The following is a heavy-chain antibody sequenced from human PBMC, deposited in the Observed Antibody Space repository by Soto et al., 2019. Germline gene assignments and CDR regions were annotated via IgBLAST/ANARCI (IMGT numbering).Heavy chain of an antibody. CDR1: GFTFSNYW. Sequence: EVQLVESGGGLVQPGGSLRLSCAASGFTFSNYWMHWVRQAPGKGLVWVSHINSDGSSTTYADSVKGRFTISRDNAKNTLYLQMNSLISEDTAVYYCARAGWCSVTNCPFDYWGQGTLVTFSS. CDR3: ARAGWCSVTNCPFDY. CDR2: INSDGSST. V-gene: IGHV3-74*01. J-gene: IGHJ4*02. D-gene: IGHD2-2*01.